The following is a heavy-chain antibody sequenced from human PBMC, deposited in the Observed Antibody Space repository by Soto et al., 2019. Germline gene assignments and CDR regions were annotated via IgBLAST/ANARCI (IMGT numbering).Heavy chain of an antibody. CDR2: IHYSGST. CDR3: ATGSFSALVRGVLIFDH. D-gene: IGHD3-10*01. CDR1: GGSINNYY. Sequence: QVLLQESGPGLVKPSETLSLTCTVSGGSINNYYWNWIRQPPGKGLEWIGSIHYSGSTNYKPSLKSGGTISVDTSKNQFYLKLNSVTAADTAVYYCATGSFSALVRGVLIFDHGGQGTLVSVSS. J-gene: IGHJ5*02. V-gene: IGHV4-59*01.